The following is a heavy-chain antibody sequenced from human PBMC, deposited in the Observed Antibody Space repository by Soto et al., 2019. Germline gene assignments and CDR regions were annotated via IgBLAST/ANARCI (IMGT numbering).Heavy chain of an antibody. V-gene: IGHV1-69*06. D-gene: IGHD6-13*01. CDR3: ARSAAAGLKGRMAV. CDR2: ILPVFGTP. Sequence: QVQLGQSGAEVKKPGSSVTVSCKASGGVFNTFAINWVRQAPGQGLEWMGGILPVFGTPSNSQKFQGRVTIIADRSTSTVYMELSSLRFEDTAVYYCARSAAAGLKGRMAVWGHGTRVTVSS. CDR1: GGVFNTFA. J-gene: IGHJ6*02.